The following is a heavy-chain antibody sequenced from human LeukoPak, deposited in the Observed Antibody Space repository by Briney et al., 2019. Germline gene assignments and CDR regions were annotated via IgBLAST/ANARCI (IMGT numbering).Heavy chain of an antibody. D-gene: IGHD6-13*01. CDR3: ARRPPTYSSSWYFDY. CDR2: IYPGDSDT. Sequence: GESLKISCKGSGYSFTSYWIGWVRQMPGKGLECMGIIYPGDSDTRYSPSFQGQVTISADKSISTAYLQWSSLKASDTAMYYCARRPPTYSSSWYFDYWGQGTLVTVSS. V-gene: IGHV5-51*01. J-gene: IGHJ4*02. CDR1: GYSFTSYW.